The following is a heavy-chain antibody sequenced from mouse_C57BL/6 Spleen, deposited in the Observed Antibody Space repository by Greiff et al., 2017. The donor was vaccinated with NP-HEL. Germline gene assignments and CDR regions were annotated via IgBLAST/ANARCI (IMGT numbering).Heavy chain of an antibody. V-gene: IGHV1-19*01. J-gene: IGHJ2*01. CDR1: GYTFTDYY. CDR2: INPYNGGT. CDR3: ATRSNSLFDY. Sequence: VQLQQSGPVLVKPGASVKMSCKASGYTFTDYYMNWVKQSHGKSLEWIGVINPYNGGTSYNQKFKGKATLTVDKSSSTAYMELNSLTSEDSAVYYCATRSNSLFDYWGQGTTLTVSS. D-gene: IGHD2-5*01.